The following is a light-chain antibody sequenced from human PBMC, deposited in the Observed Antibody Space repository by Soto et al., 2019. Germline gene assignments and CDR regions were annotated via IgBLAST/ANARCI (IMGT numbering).Light chain of an antibody. Sequence: QSALTQPASVSGSPGQSITISCTGTSSDVGGYNYVSWYQQHPGKAPKLMIFEVSNRPSGVSNRFSGSKSGNTASLTISGIQADDEAEYYGRSYTNINTRACVFGTRNKGTVL. CDR1: SSDVGGYNY. CDR2: EVS. V-gene: IGLV2-14*01. CDR3: RSYTNINTRACV. J-gene: IGLJ1*01.